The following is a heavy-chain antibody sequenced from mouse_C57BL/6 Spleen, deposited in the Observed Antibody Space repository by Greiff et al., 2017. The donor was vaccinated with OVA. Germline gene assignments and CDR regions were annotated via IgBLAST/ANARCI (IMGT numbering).Heavy chain of an antibody. CDR3: ARDPTTVVATRYFDV. CDR2: IYPRSGNT. V-gene: IGHV1-81*01. Sequence: VQLQQSGAELARPGASVKLSCKASGYTFTSYGISWVKQRTGQGLEWIGEIYPRSGNTYYNEKFKGKATLTADKSSSTAYMELRSLTSEDSAVYFGARDPTTVVATRYFDVWGTGTTVTVSS. CDR1: GYTFTSYG. D-gene: IGHD1-1*01. J-gene: IGHJ1*03.